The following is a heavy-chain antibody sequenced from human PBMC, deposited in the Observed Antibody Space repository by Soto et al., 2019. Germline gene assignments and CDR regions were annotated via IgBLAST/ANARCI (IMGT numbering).Heavy chain of an antibody. V-gene: IGHV1-18*01. Sequence: ASVKVSCKASGYTFTSYGISWVRQAPGQGLEWMGWISAYNGNTNYAQKLQGRVTMTTDTSTSTAYMELRSLRSDDTAVYYCATTLFNWNYDTNFDFWGQGTLVTVSS. CDR1: GYTFTSYG. CDR3: ATTLFNWNYDTNFDF. CDR2: ISAYNGNT. J-gene: IGHJ4*02. D-gene: IGHD1-7*01.